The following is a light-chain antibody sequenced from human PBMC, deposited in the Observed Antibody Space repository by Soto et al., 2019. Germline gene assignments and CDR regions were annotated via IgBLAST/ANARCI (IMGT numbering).Light chain of an antibody. CDR1: ERIYSAY. CDR2: DVS. Sequence: EVVLTQSPGTLSLSRGERATLSCRASERIYSAYLGWYQQKPGQAPRLLIYDVSNRATGIPARFSGSGSGTDFTLTISSLEPEDFAVYYCQQRSNWPRTFGQGTKVDI. J-gene: IGKJ1*01. CDR3: QQRSNWPRT. V-gene: IGKV3-11*01.